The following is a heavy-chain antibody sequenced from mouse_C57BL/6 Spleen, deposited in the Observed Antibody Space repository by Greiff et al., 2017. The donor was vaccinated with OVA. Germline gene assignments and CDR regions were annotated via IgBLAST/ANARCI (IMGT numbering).Heavy chain of an antibody. Sequence: EVQLQQSGPGMVKPSQSLSLTCTVTGYSITSGYDWHWLRHFPGNKLEWMGYISYSGSTNYNPSLKIRISITHDTSKNHFFLKLNSVTTEDTATYYCAGDSRAPYSNYDWYFDVWGTGTTVTVSS. CDR2: ISYSGST. CDR1: GYSITSGYD. J-gene: IGHJ1*03. CDR3: AGDSRAPYSNYDWYFDV. D-gene: IGHD2-5*01. V-gene: IGHV3-1*01.